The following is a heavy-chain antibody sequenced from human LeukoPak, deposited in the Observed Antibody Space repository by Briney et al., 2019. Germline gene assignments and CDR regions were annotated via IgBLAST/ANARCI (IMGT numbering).Heavy chain of an antibody. D-gene: IGHD6-13*01. CDR1: GFTFSSYA. Sequence: PGGSLRLSCAASGFTFSSYAMSWVRQAPGKGLEWVSAISGSGGSTYYADSVKGRFTISRDNSKNTLYLQMNSLRAEDTAVYYCAKEGSSSWEEPYYYYMDVWGKGTTVTISS. J-gene: IGHJ6*03. V-gene: IGHV3-23*01. CDR3: AKEGSSSWEEPYYYYMDV. CDR2: ISGSGGST.